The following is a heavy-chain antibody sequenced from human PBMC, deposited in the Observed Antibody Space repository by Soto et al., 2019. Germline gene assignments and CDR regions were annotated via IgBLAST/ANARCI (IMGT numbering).Heavy chain of an antibody. J-gene: IGHJ5*02. V-gene: IGHV1-8*01. D-gene: IGHD2-2*01. CDR3: AKDRNPKDIVVVSWFDP. CDR1: GYTFTSYD. Sequence: ASVKVSCKASGYTFTSYDINWVRQATGQGLEWMGWMNPNSGNTGYAQKFQGRVTMTRNTSISTAYMELSSLRSEDTAVYYCAKDRNPKDIVVVSWFDPWGQGTLVTVSS. CDR2: MNPNSGNT.